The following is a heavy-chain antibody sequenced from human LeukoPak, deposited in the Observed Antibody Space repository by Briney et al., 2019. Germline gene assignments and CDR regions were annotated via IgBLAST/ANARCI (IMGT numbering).Heavy chain of an antibody. Sequence: PGGSLRLSCAASGFTLSSYAMSWVRQGPGKGLEWVSAISVSGNTYHADSVKGRFTISRDNSKNTLYLQMNSLRAEDTAVYYCAKDARMFRYFDSKDYWGQGTLVTVSS. D-gene: IGHD3-9*01. V-gene: IGHV3-23*01. CDR3: AKDARMFRYFDSKDY. CDR1: GFTLSSYA. J-gene: IGHJ4*02. CDR2: ISVSGNT.